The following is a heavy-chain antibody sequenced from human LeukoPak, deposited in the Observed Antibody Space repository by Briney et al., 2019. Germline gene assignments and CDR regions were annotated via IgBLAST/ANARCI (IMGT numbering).Heavy chain of an antibody. D-gene: IGHD3-10*01. CDR1: GYTFTGYY. CDR2: INPNSGGT. J-gene: IGHJ4*02. Sequence: SVKVSCKASGYTFTGYYMHWVRQAPGQGLEWMGWINPNSGGTNYAQKFQGRVTMTRDTSISTAYMELSRLRSDDTAVYYCARGEYGSGSYHIDYWGQGTLVTVSS. CDR3: ARGEYGSGSYHIDY. V-gene: IGHV1-2*02.